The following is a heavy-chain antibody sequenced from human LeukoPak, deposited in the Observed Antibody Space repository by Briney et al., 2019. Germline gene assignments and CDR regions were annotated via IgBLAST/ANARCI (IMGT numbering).Heavy chain of an antibody. CDR1: GGSISSGSYY. Sequence: SQTLSLTCTVSGGSISSGSYYWSWIRQPAGKGLEWIGRIYTSGSTNYNPSLKSRVTISVDTSKNQFSLKLSSVTAADTDVYYCARAGYYDSSGYLYWGQGTLVTVSS. J-gene: IGHJ4*02. D-gene: IGHD3-22*01. V-gene: IGHV4-61*02. CDR3: ARAGYYDSSGYLY. CDR2: IYTSGST.